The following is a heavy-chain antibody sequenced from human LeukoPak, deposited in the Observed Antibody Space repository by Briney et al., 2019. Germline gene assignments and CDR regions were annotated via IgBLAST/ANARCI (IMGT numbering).Heavy chain of an antibody. CDR3: ARLCQVTSCAKFDY. CDR2: IYYSGSI. V-gene: IGHV4-39*01. D-gene: IGHD2-21*02. Sequence: KASETLSLTCTVSGGSISSSSYYWGCIRQPPGKGLAWIGSIYYSGSIFYNASFESRLTLSVDTSKNQFYLKLRSLTAADTAVYYCARLCQVTSCAKFDYWGQGIQVTVSS. CDR1: GGSISSSSYY. J-gene: IGHJ4*02.